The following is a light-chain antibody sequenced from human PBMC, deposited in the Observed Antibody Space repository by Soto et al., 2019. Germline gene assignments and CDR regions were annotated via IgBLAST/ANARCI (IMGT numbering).Light chain of an antibody. V-gene: IGKV3-15*01. CDR3: QQYNNWPPVT. CDR2: GAS. J-gene: IGKJ2*01. Sequence: EIVMTQSPATLSVSPGERVTLSCRASQSVGSNLAWYQHKPGQAPRLLIYGASTGATSVPARFSGSGSGTEFTLTISSLQSEDFALYYCQQYNNWPPVTFGQGTKLEIK. CDR1: QSVGSN.